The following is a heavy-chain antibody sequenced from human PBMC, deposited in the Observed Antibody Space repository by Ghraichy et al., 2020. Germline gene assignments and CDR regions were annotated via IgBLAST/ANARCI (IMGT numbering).Heavy chain of an antibody. Sequence: SETLSLTCTVSGGSISSYYWSWIRQPPGKGLEWIGYIYTSGSTNYNPSLKSRVTISVDTSKNQFSLKLSSVTAADTAVYYCASVRARSSSPTRFDPWGQGTLVTVSS. CDR1: GGSISSYY. CDR3: ASVRARSSSPTRFDP. CDR2: IYTSGST. D-gene: IGHD6-13*01. J-gene: IGHJ5*02. V-gene: IGHV4-4*09.